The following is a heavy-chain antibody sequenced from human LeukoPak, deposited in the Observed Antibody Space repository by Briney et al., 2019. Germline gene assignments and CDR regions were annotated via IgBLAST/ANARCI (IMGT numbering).Heavy chain of an antibody. D-gene: IGHD4-17*01. CDR2: IHSADSNT. CDR3: AGARHGDYRWDY. V-gene: IGHV5-51*01. CDR1: GYSFTNYW. Sequence: GESPKISCKDSGYSFTNYWIGWVRQMPGKGLEWMGIIHSADSNTKYSPSFQGQVTISADKSISTAYLQWSGLKASDTAMYYCAGARHGDYRWDYWGQGTLDTVSS. J-gene: IGHJ4*02.